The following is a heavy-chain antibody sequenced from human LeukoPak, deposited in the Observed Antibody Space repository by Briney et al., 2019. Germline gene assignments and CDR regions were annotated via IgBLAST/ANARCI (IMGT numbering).Heavy chain of an antibody. CDR1: GFTFDDYT. CDR3: VRDVGAVRGEVYFDY. CDR2: ITWDGGST. J-gene: IGHJ4*02. V-gene: IGHV3-43*01. Sequence: GGSLRLSCAASGFTFDDYTMHWVRQAPGKGLEWVSLITWDGGSTYYADSVKRRFTISRDNTKNLLYLEMNSLRAEDTAMYYCVRDVGAVRGEVYFDYWGQGTLVTVSS. D-gene: IGHD3-16*01.